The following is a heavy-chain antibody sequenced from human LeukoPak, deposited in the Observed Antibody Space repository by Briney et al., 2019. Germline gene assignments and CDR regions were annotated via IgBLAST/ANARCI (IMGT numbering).Heavy chain of an antibody. CDR3: AIPPGYCGNDCSFDH. CDR2: IYPGDHET. D-gene: IGHD2-21*02. V-gene: IGHV5-51*01. Sequence: GESLKISCEGSGYRFSNYWIGWVRQMPGKGLEWVGIIYPGDHETRYSPSFQGLVTISVDKSISTAYLQWSSLKASDTAMYYCAIPPGYCGNDCSFDHWGQGTLVTVSS. CDR1: GYRFSNYW. J-gene: IGHJ4*02.